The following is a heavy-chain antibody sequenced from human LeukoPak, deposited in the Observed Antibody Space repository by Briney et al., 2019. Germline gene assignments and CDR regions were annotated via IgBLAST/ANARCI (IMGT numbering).Heavy chain of an antibody. CDR2: ISYSGTT. J-gene: IGHJ4*02. V-gene: IGHV4-39*01. D-gene: IGHD6-13*01. CDR3: ARHSSSWYDFDY. CDR1: DVSISSGIYY. Sequence: SETLSLTCSVSDVSISSGIYYWGWIRQPPGRGLEWIGSISYSGTTFYTPSLKSRGTISVDTSKNQFSLKLNSLTATDTAIYYCARHSSSWYDFDYWAQGILVTVSS.